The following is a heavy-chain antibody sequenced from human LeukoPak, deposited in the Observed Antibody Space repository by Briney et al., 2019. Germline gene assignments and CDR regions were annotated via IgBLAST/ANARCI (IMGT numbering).Heavy chain of an antibody. D-gene: IGHD3-10*01. V-gene: IGHV4-34*01. J-gene: IGHJ4*02. CDR1: GGSFSGYY. CDR3: ARDIHYYGSGSYGYYFDY. Sequence: SETLSLTCAVYGGSFSGYYWSWIRQPPGKGLEWIGEINHSGSTNYNPSLKSRVTISVDTSKNQFSLKLSSVTAADTAVYYCARDIHYYGSGSYGYYFDYWGQGTLVTVPS. CDR2: INHSGST.